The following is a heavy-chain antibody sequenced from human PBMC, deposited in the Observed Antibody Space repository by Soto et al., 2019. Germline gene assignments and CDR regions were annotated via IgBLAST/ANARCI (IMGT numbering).Heavy chain of an antibody. CDR1: GFTFSDYA. V-gene: IGHV3-23*01. J-gene: IGHJ1*01. CDR3: AKGPGRDSSSSQYFQH. D-gene: IGHD6-6*01. Sequence: PGGSLRLSCSASGFTFSDYAMSWVRQAPGKGLEWVSTLSGGGVSTHYADSVKGRFTISRDNSKNTLYLQMNSLRVEDMAVYYCAKGPGRDSSSSQYFQHWGQGTLVTVS. CDR2: LSGGGVST.